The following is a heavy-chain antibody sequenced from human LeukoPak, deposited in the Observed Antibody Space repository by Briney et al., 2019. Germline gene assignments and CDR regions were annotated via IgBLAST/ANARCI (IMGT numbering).Heavy chain of an antibody. Sequence: PGRSLRLSCAASGFTFSSYGMHWVRQAPGKGLEWVAVISYDGSNKYYADSVKGRFTISRDNSKNTLYLQMNSLRAEDTAVYYCAKANCGGDCYSWDFDYWGQGTLVTVSS. CDR2: ISYDGSNK. CDR3: AKANCGGDCYSWDFDY. V-gene: IGHV3-30*18. D-gene: IGHD2-21*02. J-gene: IGHJ4*02. CDR1: GFTFSSYG.